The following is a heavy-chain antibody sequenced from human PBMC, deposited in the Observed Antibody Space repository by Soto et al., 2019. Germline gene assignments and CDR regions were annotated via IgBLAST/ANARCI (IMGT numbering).Heavy chain of an antibody. V-gene: IGHV3-74*01. CDR2: ISSAGTDV. D-gene: IGHD6-19*01. Sequence: EVQLVESGGGLVQPGGSLRLSCAASGFTLSSYWMHWVRQAPGRELMWVSRISSAGTDVLHADSVKGRFTISRDNARNTVYLQMNSLKAEDTAVYFCARDPTVPGPSTRDSWGQGTLVAVSS. CDR1: GFTLSSYW. CDR3: ARDPTVPGPSTRDS. J-gene: IGHJ4*02.